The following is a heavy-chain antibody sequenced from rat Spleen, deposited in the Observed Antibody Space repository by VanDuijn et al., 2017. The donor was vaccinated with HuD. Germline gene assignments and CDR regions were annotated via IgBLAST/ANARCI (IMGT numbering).Heavy chain of an antibody. CDR2: IIYDGSRT. CDR1: GFTLSDYN. Sequence: EVQLVESGGGLVQPGRSLKLSCEVSGFTLSDYNMAWVRQAPRKGLEWVATIIYDGSRTYYRDPVKGRFTISRDNAKSTLYLQMDSLRSKDTATYYCARHNSGYGVMDAWGQGASVTVSS. D-gene: IGHD4-3*01. CDR3: ARHNSGYGVMDA. J-gene: IGHJ4*01. V-gene: IGHV5S10*01.